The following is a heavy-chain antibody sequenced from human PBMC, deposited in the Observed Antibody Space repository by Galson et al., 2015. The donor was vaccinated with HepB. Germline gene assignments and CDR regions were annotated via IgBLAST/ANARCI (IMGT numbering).Heavy chain of an antibody. D-gene: IGHD6-6*01. J-gene: IGHJ4*02. Sequence: SVKVSCKASGYIFTTNGISWVRQAPGQGLEWLGWISINSGNTNYVERLQGRVTMTRGTSTSTAYMELRRLTPDDTAVYYCARDRSHSLDYWGQGTLVTVSS. CDR1: GYIFTTNG. CDR2: ISINSGNT. V-gene: IGHV1-18*04. CDR3: ARDRSHSLDY.